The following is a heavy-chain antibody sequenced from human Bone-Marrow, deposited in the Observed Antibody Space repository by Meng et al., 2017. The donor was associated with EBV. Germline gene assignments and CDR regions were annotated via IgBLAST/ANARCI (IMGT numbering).Heavy chain of an antibody. J-gene: IGHJ4*02. V-gene: IGHV2-5*02. Sequence: QIPLKGSGPLLVNPPQTLTLTCTFSGFSLSTPGVGVGWIRQPPGEALEWLAVIYWDDDKRYSPSLKSRLTITKDTSKQQVVLTMTNMDPVDTATYYCAHRRDYSYFDYWGQGTLVTVSS. CDR1: GFSLSTPGVG. CDR2: IYWDDDK. CDR3: AHRRDYSYFDY. D-gene: IGHD2-21*01.